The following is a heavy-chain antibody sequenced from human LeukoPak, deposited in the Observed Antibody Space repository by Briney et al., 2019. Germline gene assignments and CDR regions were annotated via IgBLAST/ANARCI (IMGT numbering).Heavy chain of an antibody. CDR2: IYYSGST. CDR1: GGSISSSNYY. V-gene: IGHV4-39*01. Sequence: PSETLSLTCTVSGGSISSSNYYWGWIRQPLGKGLEWIGTIYYSGSTYYNPSLKSRVTISVDQSKKRFSLKLSSVTAADTAVYYCASTAATTPSRYYYYGMDVRGQGTTVTVSS. J-gene: IGHJ6*02. D-gene: IGHD2-2*01. CDR3: ASTAATTPSRYYYYGMDV.